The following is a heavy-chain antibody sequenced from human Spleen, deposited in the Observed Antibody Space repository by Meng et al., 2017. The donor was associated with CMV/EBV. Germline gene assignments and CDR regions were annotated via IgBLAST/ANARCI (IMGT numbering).Heavy chain of an antibody. CDR1: GFTVSSNY. CDR3: AKVYEAYNPKSYFDY. Sequence: GGSLRLSCAASGFTVSSNYMSWVRQAPGKGLEWVSVIYSGGSTYYADSVKGRCTISRDTSKNTLYLQMNSLRAEDTAVYYCAKVYEAYNPKSYFDYWGQGTLVTVSS. V-gene: IGHV3-53*01. CDR2: IYSGGST. D-gene: IGHD2-21*01. J-gene: IGHJ4*02.